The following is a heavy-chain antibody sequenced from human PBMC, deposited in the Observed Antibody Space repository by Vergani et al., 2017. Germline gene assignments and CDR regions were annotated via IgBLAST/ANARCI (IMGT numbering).Heavy chain of an antibody. J-gene: IGHJ4*02. D-gene: IGHD1-26*01. CDR2: FDPEDGET. Sequence: QVQLVQSGAEVKKPGASVKVSCKVSGYTLTELSMPSVRQAPGKGLEWMGGFDPEDGETIYAQKFQGRVTMTEDTATDTAYMERSSLRSEDTAVYYCATGGKFLNVLDYWGQGTLVTVSS. CDR1: GYTLTELS. CDR3: ATGGKFLNVLDY. V-gene: IGHV1-24*01.